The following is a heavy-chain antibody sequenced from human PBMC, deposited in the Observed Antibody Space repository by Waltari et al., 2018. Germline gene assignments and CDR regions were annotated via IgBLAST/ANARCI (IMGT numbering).Heavy chain of an antibody. CDR2: IIPIFGTA. CDR3: ARGIAVAGRTYYFDY. D-gene: IGHD6-19*01. V-gene: IGHV1-69*01. CDR1: GGTFSSYP. Sequence: QVQLVQSGAEVKKHGSSVKVSCKASGGTFSSYPISWVRRAPGQGLEWMGGIIPIFGTANYAQKFQGRVTITADESTSTAYMELSSLRSEDTAVYYCARGIAVAGRTYYFDYWGQGTLVTVSS. J-gene: IGHJ4*02.